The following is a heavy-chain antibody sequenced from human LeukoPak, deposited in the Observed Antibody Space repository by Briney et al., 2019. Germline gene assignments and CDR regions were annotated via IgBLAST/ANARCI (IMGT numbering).Heavy chain of an antibody. J-gene: IGHJ5*02. CDR1: GGTFGSYV. D-gene: IGHD5-24*01. CDR3: ARDNSVRDEAWWFNP. CDR2: IIPIFGTA. Sequence: SVKVSCKASGGTFGSYVINWVRQAPGQGLEWMGGIIPIFGTANYAQKFKGRVTLTRDMSTSTDYLELSSLRSEDTAVYYCARDNSVRDEAWWFNPWGQGTLVTVFS. V-gene: IGHV1-69*05.